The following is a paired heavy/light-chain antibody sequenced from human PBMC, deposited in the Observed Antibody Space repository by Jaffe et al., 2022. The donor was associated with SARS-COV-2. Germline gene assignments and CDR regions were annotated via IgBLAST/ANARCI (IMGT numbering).Heavy chain of an antibody. CDR2: FHYSGST. J-gene: IGHJ4*02. CDR3: ARREHYDFWSNDSAAFDY. CDR1: GGSISSSSYH. Sequence: QVQLQESGPGLVKPSETLSLTCTVSGGSISSSSYHWGWIRQPPGKGLEWIGSFHYSGSTYYNPSLSSRVSISVDTSKNQFSLKLRSMTAADTAVYFCARREHYDFWSNDSAAFDYWGQGTLVTVSS. V-gene: IGHV4-39*01. D-gene: IGHD3-3*01.
Light chain of an antibody. V-gene: IGLV3-19*01. CDR2: GQS. Sequence: SSELTQVPAVSVALGQTVRITCQGDILRSYYATWYQQKPGQAPVLVIYGQSNRPSGIPDRFSGSSSGNTASLTITGAQAEDEADYYCNSRDSSGNHLVFGGGTKLTVL. J-gene: IGLJ2*01. CDR3: NSRDSSGNHLV. CDR1: ILRSYY.